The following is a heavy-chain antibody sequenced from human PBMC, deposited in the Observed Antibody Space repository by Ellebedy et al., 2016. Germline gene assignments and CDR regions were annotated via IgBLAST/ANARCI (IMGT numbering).Heavy chain of an antibody. CDR2: IFYSGSS. J-gene: IGHJ2*01. D-gene: IGHD6-19*01. CDR3: AALQWLAPAWYFDL. CDR1: GGSISSYY. V-gene: IGHV4-59*08. Sequence: SETLSLTCTVSGGSISSYYLSWIRQPPGKGLEWIGYIFYSGSSNYNPSLKSRVTISVDTSKNQFPLKLSSVTAADTAVYYCAALQWLAPAWYFDLWGRGTLVTVSS.